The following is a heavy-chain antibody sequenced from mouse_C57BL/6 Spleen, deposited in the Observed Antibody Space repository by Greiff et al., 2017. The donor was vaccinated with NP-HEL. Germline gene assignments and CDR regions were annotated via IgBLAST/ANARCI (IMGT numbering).Heavy chain of an antibody. V-gene: IGHV5-17*01. CDR1: GFTFSDYG. J-gene: IGHJ2*01. CDR3: ARPFYYGSSLDY. D-gene: IGHD1-1*01. Sequence: EVKLVESGGGLVKPGGSLKLSCAASGFTFSDYGMHWVRQAPEKGLEWVAYISSGSSTIYYADTVKGRFTISRDNAKNTLFLQMTSLSSEDTAMYYCARPFYYGSSLDYWGQGTTLTVSS. CDR2: ISSGSSTI.